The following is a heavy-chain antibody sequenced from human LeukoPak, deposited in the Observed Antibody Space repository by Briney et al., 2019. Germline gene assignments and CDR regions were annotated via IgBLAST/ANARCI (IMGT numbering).Heavy chain of an antibody. V-gene: IGHV3-43*01. J-gene: IGHJ4*02. Sequence: GGSLRLSCAASGFTFDDCAMHWVRQAPGKGLEWVSLITWDGGSTYYADSVKGRFTISRDNSKNSLYLQMNSLRTEDTALYYCAKGKNTGSYLSHVDYWGQGTLVTVSS. CDR3: AKGKNTGSYLSHVDY. CDR2: ITWDGGST. D-gene: IGHD3-10*01. CDR1: GFTFDDCA.